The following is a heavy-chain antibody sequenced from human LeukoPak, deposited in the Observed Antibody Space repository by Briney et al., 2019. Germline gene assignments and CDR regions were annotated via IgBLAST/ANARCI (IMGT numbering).Heavy chain of an antibody. V-gene: IGHV4-38-2*01. CDR1: GYSISSGYY. CDR2: IYHSGST. J-gene: IGHJ4*02. Sequence: PSETLSLTCAVSGYSISSGYYWGWIRQPPGKGLEWIGSIYHSGSTYYNPSLKSRVTISVDTSKNQFSLKLSPVTAADTAVYYCARGKYYDSSGYPNYPYYFDYWGQGTLVTVSS. D-gene: IGHD3-22*01. CDR3: ARGKYYDSSGYPNYPYYFDY.